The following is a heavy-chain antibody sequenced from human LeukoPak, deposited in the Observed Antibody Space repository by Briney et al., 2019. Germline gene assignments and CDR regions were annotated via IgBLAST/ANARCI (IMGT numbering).Heavy chain of an antibody. V-gene: IGHV4-59*01. D-gene: IGHD3-10*01. Sequence: PSETLSLTCTVSGGSISSYYWSWIRQPPGKGLEWIGYIYYSGSTNYNPSLKSRVTISVDTSKNQFSLKLSSVTAADTAVYYCARADIDYGSGSYYRRPLYYYGMDVWGQGTTVTVSS. J-gene: IGHJ6*02. CDR1: GGSISSYY. CDR2: IYYSGST. CDR3: ARADIDYGSGSYYRRPLYYYGMDV.